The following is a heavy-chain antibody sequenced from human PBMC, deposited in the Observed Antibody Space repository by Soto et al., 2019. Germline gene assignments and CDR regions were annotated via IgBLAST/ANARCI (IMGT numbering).Heavy chain of an antibody. Sequence: SETLSLTCTVSDVSMRNYYWSWIRQPPGKGLEWIGYIHYSGSTDYNPSHKSGITTSVDTSKNKFSLKLSSVTAADTAVYYCARVISGWTDAFDIWGQGTVVTVSS. V-gene: IGHV4-59*01. J-gene: IGHJ3*02. CDR3: ARVISGWTDAFDI. CDR1: DVSMRNYY. D-gene: IGHD6-19*01. CDR2: IHYSGST.